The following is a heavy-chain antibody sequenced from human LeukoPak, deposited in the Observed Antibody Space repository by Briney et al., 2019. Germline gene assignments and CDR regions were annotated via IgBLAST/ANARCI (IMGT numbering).Heavy chain of an antibody. CDR3: ARDLVTMIRGVIPKLNWFDP. CDR1: GGSISSYY. D-gene: IGHD3-10*01. CDR2: IYTSGST. V-gene: IGHV4-4*07. Sequence: SETPSLTCTVSGGSISSYYWSWIRQPAGKGLEWIGRIYTSGSTNYNPSLKSRVTMSVDTSKNQFSLRLSSVTAADTAVYYCARDLVTMIRGVIPKLNWFDPWGQGALVTVSS. J-gene: IGHJ5*02.